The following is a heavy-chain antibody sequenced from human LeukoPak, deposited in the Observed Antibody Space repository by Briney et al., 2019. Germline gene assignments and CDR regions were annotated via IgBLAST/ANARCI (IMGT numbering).Heavy chain of an antibody. CDR1: GFTFSSYA. D-gene: IGHD6-19*01. V-gene: IGHV3-23*01. CDR3: AKGEAGYTSAWVVY. CDR2: ISGSGGST. J-gene: IGHJ4*02. Sequence: GGSLRLSCAASGFTFSSYAMSWVRQAPGKGLEWVSVISGSGGSTYYADSVKGRFTISGDNSKNTLYLQMNSLRAEDTAAYYCAKGEAGYTSAWVVYRGQGTLVTVSS.